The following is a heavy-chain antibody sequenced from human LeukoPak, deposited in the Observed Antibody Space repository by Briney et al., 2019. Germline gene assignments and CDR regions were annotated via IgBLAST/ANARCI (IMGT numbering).Heavy chain of an antibody. V-gene: IGHV4-61*02. CDR1: GGSFNSGGYY. Sequence: SETLSLTCTVSGGSFNSGGYYWSWIRQPAGKGLEWIGRVYTSGNTNYNPSLKSRVTISIDTSKNQFSLNLSSVTAADMAVYYCVREGSGNYYDSRPGDYWGQGTLVTVSS. CDR2: VYTSGNT. CDR3: VREGSGNYYDSRPGDY. J-gene: IGHJ4*02. D-gene: IGHD3-22*01.